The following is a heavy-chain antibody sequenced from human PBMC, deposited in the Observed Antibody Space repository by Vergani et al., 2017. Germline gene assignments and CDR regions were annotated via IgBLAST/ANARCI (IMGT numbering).Heavy chain of an antibody. J-gene: IGHJ3*02. D-gene: IGHD5-12*01. CDR1: GFTFSSYW. V-gene: IGHV3-7*01. CDR3: ARDPYEHDAFDI. CDR2: IKQDGSEI. Sequence: EVQLVESGGGLVQPGGSLRLSCAASGFTFSSYWMSWVRQAPGKGLEWVANIKQDGSEIYYVDSVEGRFTFSRDNAKNSLFLKMNSLRAEDTAVYYCARDPYEHDAFDIWGQGTMVTVSS.